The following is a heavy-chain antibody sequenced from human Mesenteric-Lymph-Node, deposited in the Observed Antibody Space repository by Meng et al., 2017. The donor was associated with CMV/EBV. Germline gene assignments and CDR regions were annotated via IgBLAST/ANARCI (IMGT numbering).Heavy chain of an antibody. D-gene: IGHD3-3*01. J-gene: IGHJ5*02. CDR3: ARVDYDFWSGAFDP. CDR2: IYHTGST. CDR1: GGSINSTKW. V-gene: IGHV4-4*02. Sequence: SGGSINSTKWWSWVRQPPGKGLEWIGKIYHTGSTNYNPSVRSRVTISLDKSNNQFSLKLNSVTAADTAIYYCARVDYDFWSGAFDPWGQGTLVTVSS.